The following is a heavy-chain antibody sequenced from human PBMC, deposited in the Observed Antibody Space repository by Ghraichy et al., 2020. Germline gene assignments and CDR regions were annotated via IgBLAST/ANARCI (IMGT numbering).Heavy chain of an antibody. CDR1: GGSFSTNY. CDR3: ESLRLRPISMVQEIPEMSPSYDYSYGLDV. D-gene: IGHD3-10*01. CDR2: INHSGST. Sequence: SETLSLTCAVYGGSFSTNYWSWIRQCPGKGLEWVGEINHSGSTNYNPYLKSRVTMSVDTSKNQCSLKLSFVTAADTAESYCESLRLRPISMVQEIPEMSPSYDYSYGLDVRGQGTTVTVAS. V-gene: IGHV4-34*01. J-gene: IGHJ6*02.